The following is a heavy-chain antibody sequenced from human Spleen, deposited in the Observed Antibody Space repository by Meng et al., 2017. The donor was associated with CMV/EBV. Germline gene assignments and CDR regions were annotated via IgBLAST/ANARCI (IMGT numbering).Heavy chain of an antibody. CDR2: IYYSGNT. D-gene: IGHD2-15*01. V-gene: IGHV4-28*03. Sequence: CAVSGYSISSSNWWGWIRQPPGKGLEWIGYIYYSGNTYYNPSLKSRVTISVQTSKNQFSLKLSSVTAADTAVYYYAKGIVVAYYFDYWGQGTLVTVSS. CDR3: AKGIVVAYYFDY. J-gene: IGHJ4*02. CDR1: GYSISSSNW.